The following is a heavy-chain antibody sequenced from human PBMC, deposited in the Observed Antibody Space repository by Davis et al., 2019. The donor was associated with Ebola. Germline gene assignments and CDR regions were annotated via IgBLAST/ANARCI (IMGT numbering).Heavy chain of an antibody. CDR2: ISSSGSTI. Sequence: GEFLKTPCAASGFTFGDYYMSWIRQAPGKGLEGVSYISSSGSTIYYADSVKGRFTISRDNAKNSLYLQMNSLRAEDTAVYYCARAQLGGYSYDSYYYYGMDVWGQGTTVTVSS. D-gene: IGHD5-18*01. CDR1: GFTFGDYY. CDR3: ARAQLGGYSYDSYYYYGMDV. J-gene: IGHJ6*02. V-gene: IGHV3-11*01.